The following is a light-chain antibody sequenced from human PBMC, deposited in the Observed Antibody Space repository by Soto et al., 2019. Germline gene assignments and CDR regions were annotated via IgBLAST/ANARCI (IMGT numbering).Light chain of an antibody. V-gene: IGKV1-39*01. J-gene: IGKJ2*01. CDR2: VAS. CDR3: QQSHSSAYT. CDR1: QSIARH. Sequence: DIPMTQSPSSLSASVGDRVTITCRASQSIARHLNWYQQRPGRAPKFLIYVASSLQSGVPSRFSGSGSGTDFTLTISSLQPEEFATYYCQQSHSSAYTFGQGTKLEIK.